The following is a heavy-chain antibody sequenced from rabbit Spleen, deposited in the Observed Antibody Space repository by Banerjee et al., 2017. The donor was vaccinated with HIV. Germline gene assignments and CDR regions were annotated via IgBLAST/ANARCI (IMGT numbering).Heavy chain of an antibody. V-gene: IGHV1S45*01. CDR3: TRDSGSGPYIDGYFNL. D-gene: IGHD1-1*01. Sequence: QTQLVESGGGLVQPGGSLKLSCKASEFDFSVYGMSWVRQAPGKGLEWVGCIYTGNDKTYYASWAKGRFTISKPSSTTVTLRMTSLTVADTATYFCTRDSGSGPYIDGYFNLWGPGTLVTVS. CDR2: IYTGNDKT. CDR1: EFDFSVYG. J-gene: IGHJ4*01.